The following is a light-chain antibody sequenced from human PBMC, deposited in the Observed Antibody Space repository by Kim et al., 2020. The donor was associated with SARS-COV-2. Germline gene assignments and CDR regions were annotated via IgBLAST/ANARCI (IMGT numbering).Light chain of an antibody. J-gene: IGLJ3*02. CDR3: GADHGSGSNFVWV. V-gene: IGLV9-49*01. CDR2: VGNGGIVG. CDR1: SGYSNYQ. Sequence: TCTLSSGYSNYQVDWYQQRPGKGPRFVMRVGNGGIVGSKGDGIPDRFSVLGSGLNRYLTIKNVQEEDESDFHCGADHGSGSNFVWVFGGGTQLTVL.